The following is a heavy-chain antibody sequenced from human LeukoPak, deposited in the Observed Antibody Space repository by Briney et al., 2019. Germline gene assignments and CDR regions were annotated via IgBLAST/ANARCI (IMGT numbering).Heavy chain of an antibody. D-gene: IGHD3-10*01. CDR3: ARDLSEYGWFGELYY. CDR1: GFTFSSYD. J-gene: IGHJ4*02. CDR2: IRPSGDNT. Sequence: GGSLRLSCAASGFTFSSYDMTWVRQAPGRGLEWVSSIRPSGDNTYYGDSVKGRFTMSRDNSKNTLYLQMNSLRAEDTAVYFCARDLSEYGWFGELYYWGQGTLVTVSS. V-gene: IGHV3-23*01.